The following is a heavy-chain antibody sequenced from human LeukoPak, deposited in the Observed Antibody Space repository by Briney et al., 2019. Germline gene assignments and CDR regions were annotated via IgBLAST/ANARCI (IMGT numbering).Heavy chain of an antibody. V-gene: IGHV3-23*01. CDR3: ARDTYYDFWSGYSLDY. CDR1: GFTFSSYG. Sequence: GGSLRLSCAASGFTFSSYGMSWVRQAPGKGLEWVSAISGSGGSTYYADSVKGRFTISRDNAKNSLYLQMNSLRAEDTAVYYCARDTYYDFWSGYSLDYWGQGTLVTVSS. D-gene: IGHD3-3*01. J-gene: IGHJ4*02. CDR2: ISGSGGST.